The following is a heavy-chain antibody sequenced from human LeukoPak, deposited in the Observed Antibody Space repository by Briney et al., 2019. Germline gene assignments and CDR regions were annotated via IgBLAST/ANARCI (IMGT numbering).Heavy chain of an antibody. CDR3: ARNPYYYDSGSYYNSAFDI. Sequence: SETLSLTCTVSGGSISSSSYYWGWIRQPPGKGLEWIGSVYYSGSTYYNPSLKSRVTISVDTSKNQFSLKLSSVTAADTAVYYCARNPYYYDSGSYYNSAFDIWGQGTLVTVSS. D-gene: IGHD3-10*01. CDR1: GGSISSSSYY. J-gene: IGHJ3*02. CDR2: VYYSGST. V-gene: IGHV4-39*01.